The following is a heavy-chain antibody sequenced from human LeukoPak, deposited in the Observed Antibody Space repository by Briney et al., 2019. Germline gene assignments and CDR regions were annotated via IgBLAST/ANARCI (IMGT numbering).Heavy chain of an antibody. D-gene: IGHD3-22*01. CDR3: ARGRHYYDSSDYYYEGDAFDI. Sequence: GASVKVSCKASGDTFTSYYMHWVRQAPGQGLECMGIINPSGTSTSYAQKFQGRVTMTRDMSTSTVYMELSSLRSEDTAVHYCARGRHYYDSSDYYYEGDAFDIWGQGTMVTVSS. J-gene: IGHJ3*02. V-gene: IGHV1-46*01. CDR1: GDTFTSYY. CDR2: INPSGTST.